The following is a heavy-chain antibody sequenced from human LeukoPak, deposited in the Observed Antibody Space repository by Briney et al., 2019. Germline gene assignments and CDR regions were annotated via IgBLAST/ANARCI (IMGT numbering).Heavy chain of an antibody. CDR2: INHSGST. CDR1: GGSFSGYY. CDR3: ARSSSSGDYVIDY. V-gene: IGHV4-34*01. J-gene: IGHJ4*02. Sequence: SETLSLTCAVYGGSFSGYYWSWIRQPPGKGLEWIGEINHSGSTNYNPSLKSRVTISVDTSKNQFSLKLSSVTAADTAVYYCARSSSSGDYVIDYWGQGTLVTVSS. D-gene: IGHD3-22*01.